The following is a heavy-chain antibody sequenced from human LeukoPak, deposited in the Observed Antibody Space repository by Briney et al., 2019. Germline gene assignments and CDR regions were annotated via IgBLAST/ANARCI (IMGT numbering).Heavy chain of an antibody. CDR1: GGSFSGYY. Sequence: SETLSLTCAVYGGSFSGYYWSWIRQPPGKGLEWIGEINHSGSTNYNPSLKSRVTISVDTSKNQFSLKLSSVTAADTAVYYCARVLRERGRWIPFHYWGQGTLVTVSS. CDR2: INHSGST. D-gene: IGHD5-12*01. V-gene: IGHV4-34*01. J-gene: IGHJ4*02. CDR3: ARVLRERGRWIPFHY.